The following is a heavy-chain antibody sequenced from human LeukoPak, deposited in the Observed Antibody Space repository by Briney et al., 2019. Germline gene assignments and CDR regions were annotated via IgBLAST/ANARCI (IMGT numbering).Heavy chain of an antibody. V-gene: IGHV3-74*01. CDR3: ARDGHYGMAV. CDR1: GFTISPYW. Sequence: GGSLRLSCAASGFTISPYWVHWVRQTPGKGLVWVSHIRNDGITTTYADPVKGRFTISRDAAKNTVFLQMNSLRADDTAVYYCARDGHYGMAVWGQGTTVTVSS. J-gene: IGHJ6*02. CDR2: IRNDGITT.